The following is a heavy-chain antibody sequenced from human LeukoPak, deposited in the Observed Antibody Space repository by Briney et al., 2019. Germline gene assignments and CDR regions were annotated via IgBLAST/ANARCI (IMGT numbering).Heavy chain of an antibody. D-gene: IGHD6-19*01. J-gene: IGHJ3*02. CDR2: ISYDGSNK. CDR1: GFTFSSYA. Sequence: GGSLRLSCAASGFTFSSYAMHWVRQAPGKGLEWVAVISYDGSNKYYADSVKGRFTISRDNSKNTLYLRMNSLRAEDTAVYYCARDSSPVAGRGDAFDIWGQGTMVTVSS. V-gene: IGHV3-30-3*01. CDR3: ARDSSPVAGRGDAFDI.